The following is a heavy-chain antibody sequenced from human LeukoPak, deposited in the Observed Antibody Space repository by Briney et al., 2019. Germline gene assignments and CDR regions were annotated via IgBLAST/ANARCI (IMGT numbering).Heavy chain of an antibody. Sequence: GASVKVSCKASGYTFTSYGISWVRQAPGQGLEWMGWISAYNGNTNYAQKLQGRVTITTDTSTSTAYMELRSLRSDDTAVYYCAGVEGYSYGRDYGMDVWGQGTTVTVAS. CDR2: ISAYNGNT. J-gene: IGHJ6*02. CDR3: AGVEGYSYGRDYGMDV. D-gene: IGHD5-18*01. V-gene: IGHV1-18*01. CDR1: GYTFTSYG.